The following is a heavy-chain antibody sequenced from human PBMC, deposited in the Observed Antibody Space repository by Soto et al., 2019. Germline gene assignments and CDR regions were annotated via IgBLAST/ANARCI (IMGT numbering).Heavy chain of an antibody. CDR1: GFTFSSYS. Sequence: GGSLRLSCAASGFTFSSYSMNWVRQAPGKGLEWVSSISSSSSYIYYADTVKGRFNISRDNAKNSLYLQMNSLRAEDTAVYYCARDKYTIKYGDNPFDYWGQGTLVTVSS. CDR3: ARDKYTIKYGDNPFDY. J-gene: IGHJ4*02. V-gene: IGHV3-21*01. CDR2: ISSSSSYI. D-gene: IGHD4-17*01.